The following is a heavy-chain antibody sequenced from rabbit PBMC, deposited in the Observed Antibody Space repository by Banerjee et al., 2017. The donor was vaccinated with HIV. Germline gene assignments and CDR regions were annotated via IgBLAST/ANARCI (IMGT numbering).Heavy chain of an antibody. CDR1: GFDFSSYG. V-gene: IGHV1S45*01. CDR2: IYAGGSGST. CDR3: ARSYINTALTRLDL. Sequence: QEQLVESGGGLVQPEGSLTLSCKASGFDFSSYGVSWVRQAPGKGLEWIACIYAGGSGSTYYASWAKGRFTISKTSSTVDLKMTSLTAADTATYFCARSYINTALTRLDLWGQGTPRHRL. J-gene: IGHJ3*01. D-gene: IGHD1-1*01.